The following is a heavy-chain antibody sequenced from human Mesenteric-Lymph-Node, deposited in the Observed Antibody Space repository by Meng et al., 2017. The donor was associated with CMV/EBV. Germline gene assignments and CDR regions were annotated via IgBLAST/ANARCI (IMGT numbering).Heavy chain of an antibody. V-gene: IGHV3-53*01. D-gene: IGHD3-3*01. CDR3: ASGDVTYRFGVINGWFDP. Sequence: LSLTCAASGFSVENKYMIWVRKAPGKRLEWVSLMYSGGTPFYADSVEGRFTISRDSSENTLYLQMNSLRDEDTAVYFCASGDVTYRFGVINGWFDPWGQGALVTVSS. CDR1: GFSVENKY. CDR2: MYSGGTP. J-gene: IGHJ5*02.